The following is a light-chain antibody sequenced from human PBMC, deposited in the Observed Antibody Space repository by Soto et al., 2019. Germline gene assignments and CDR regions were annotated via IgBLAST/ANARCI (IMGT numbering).Light chain of an antibody. V-gene: IGKV3-20*01. Sequence: EIVLTQSPGPLSLSPGERATLSCSASQSVSSTYLAWYQQKLGQAPRLLIYGASSRATGIPDRFSGSGSGTYFTLTISRLEPEDFAVYYCQQYGTSPPATFGQGTKVEVK. CDR3: QQYGTSPPAT. CDR1: QSVSSTY. J-gene: IGKJ1*01. CDR2: GAS.